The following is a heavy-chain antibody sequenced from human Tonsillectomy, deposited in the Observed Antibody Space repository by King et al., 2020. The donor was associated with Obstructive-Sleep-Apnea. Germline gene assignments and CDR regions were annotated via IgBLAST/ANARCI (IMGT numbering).Heavy chain of an antibody. D-gene: IGHD4-17*01. CDR2: INAAAGNT. Sequence: QLVQSGAEVKRPGASVKVSCKASGYNFTSYAMHWVRQAPGQGLEWMGWINAAAGNTKYLEKFQGRLTITRDTSASTGYMELSSLRSEDTAVYYCAAEGGDYDYWGQGTLVTVPS. J-gene: IGHJ4*02. CDR3: AAEGGDYDY. CDR1: GYNFTSYA. V-gene: IGHV1-3*01.